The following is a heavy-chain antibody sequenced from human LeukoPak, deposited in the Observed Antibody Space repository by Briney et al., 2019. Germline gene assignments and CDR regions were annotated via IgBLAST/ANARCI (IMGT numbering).Heavy chain of an antibody. CDR2: IKQDGSEK. V-gene: IGHV3-7*03. J-gene: IGHJ6*04. CDR1: GFTFSSYW. CDR3: AREHDILTGYSGGYYYYYGMDV. Sequence: QPGGSLRLSCAASGFTFSSYWMSWVRQAPGKGLEWVANIKQDGSEKYYVDSVKGRFTISRDNAKNSLYLQMNSLRAEDTAVYYCAREHDILTGYSGGYYYYYGMDVWGKGTTVTVSS. D-gene: IGHD3-9*01.